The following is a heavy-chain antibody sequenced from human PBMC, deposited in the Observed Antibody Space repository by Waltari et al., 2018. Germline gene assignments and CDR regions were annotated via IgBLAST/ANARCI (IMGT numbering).Heavy chain of an antibody. CDR3: AKMFSGHYSFDY. CDR2: LILSGGAT. J-gene: IGHJ4*02. CDR1: GSTFSTSA. V-gene: IGHV3-23*01. Sequence: EVQLLESGGGLAQPGGSLSLACSASGSTFSTSALRWVRQAPGEGLEWVALILSGGATFYADSVKGRFTISTDKSKNTLYLQMNSLRAEDTATYYCAKMFSGHYSFDYWGQGTLVTVSS. D-gene: IGHD3-22*01.